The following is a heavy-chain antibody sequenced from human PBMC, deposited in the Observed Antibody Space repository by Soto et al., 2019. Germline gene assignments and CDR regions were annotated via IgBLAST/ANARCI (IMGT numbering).Heavy chain of an antibody. D-gene: IGHD1-20*01. Sequence: PGGSLRLSCAASGFTFSGYGMHWVRQAPGKGLEWVAIISYDGSNKYYADSVKGRFTISRDNSKNTLYLQMNSLRAEDTAVYYCGKEGQITSRHATDYWGQGTLVTVSS. CDR1: GFTFSGYG. CDR2: ISYDGSNK. V-gene: IGHV3-30*18. CDR3: GKEGQITSRHATDY. J-gene: IGHJ4*02.